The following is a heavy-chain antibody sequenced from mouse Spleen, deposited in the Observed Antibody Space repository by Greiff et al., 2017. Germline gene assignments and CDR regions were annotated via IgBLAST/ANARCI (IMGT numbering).Heavy chain of an antibody. D-gene: IGHD1-2*01. V-gene: IGHV14-3*02. J-gene: IGHJ3*01. Sequence: VQLQQSGAELVKPGASVKLSCSASGFNIKDTYMHWVKQRPEQGLEWIGRIDPANGDTKYDPKFQGKATITADTSSNTAYLQLSSLTSEDTAVYYCARDITTEWFAYWGQGTLVTVSA. CDR1: GFNIKDTY. CDR2: IDPANGDT. CDR3: ARDITTEWFAY.